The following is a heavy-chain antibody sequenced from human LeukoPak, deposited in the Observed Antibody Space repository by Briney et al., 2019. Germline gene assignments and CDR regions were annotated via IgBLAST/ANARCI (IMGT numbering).Heavy chain of an antibody. CDR3: ARGGQHYDFWSGYLGAAFDI. Sequence: GGSLRLSCAASGFTFSSYWMSWVRQAPGKGLEWVANIKQDGSEKYYVDSVKGRFTISRDNAKNSLYLQMNSLRAEDTAVYYCARGGQHYDFWSGYLGAAFDIWGQGTMVTVSS. D-gene: IGHD3-3*01. CDR2: IKQDGSEK. V-gene: IGHV3-7*01. J-gene: IGHJ3*02. CDR1: GFTFSSYW.